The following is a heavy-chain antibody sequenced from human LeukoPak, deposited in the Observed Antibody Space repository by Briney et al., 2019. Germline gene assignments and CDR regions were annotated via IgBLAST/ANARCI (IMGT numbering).Heavy chain of an antibody. V-gene: IGHV1-46*03. CDR3: ARVLTGSYWYFDL. Sequence: ASVKVSCKASGYTFTNYYMHWVRQAPGQGLEWMGVINPSGGSTSYAQKFQGRVTMTRDTSTSTVYMELSSQRSEDTAVYHCARVLTGSYWYFDLWGRGTLVTVSS. CDR1: GYTFTNYY. D-gene: IGHD7-27*01. CDR2: INPSGGST. J-gene: IGHJ2*01.